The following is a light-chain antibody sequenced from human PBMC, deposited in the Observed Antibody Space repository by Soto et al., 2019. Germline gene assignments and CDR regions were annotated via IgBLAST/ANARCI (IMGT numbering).Light chain of an antibody. Sequence: QSVLTQSPSASGTAGQRITISCSGGSSNVGSNSVNWYQQVPGTAPKVLIYRDHQRPSRVPDRFSGSKSGTSASLAISGLQSEDEADYXCASWDDSLNAVLFGGGTKLTVL. V-gene: IGLV1-44*01. CDR1: SSNVGSNS. J-gene: IGLJ2*01. CDR2: RDH. CDR3: ASWDDSLNAVL.